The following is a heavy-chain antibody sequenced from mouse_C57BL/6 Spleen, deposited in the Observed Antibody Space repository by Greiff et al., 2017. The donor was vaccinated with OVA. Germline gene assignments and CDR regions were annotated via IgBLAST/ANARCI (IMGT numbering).Heavy chain of an antibody. CDR1: GYTFTSYW. D-gene: IGHD3-2*02. J-gene: IGHJ2*01. Sequence: QVQLQQSGAELVMPGASVKLSCKASGYTFTSYWMHWVKQRPGQGLEWIGEIDPSDSYTNYNQKFKGKSTLTVDKSSSTAYMQLSSLTSEDSAVYYCARGGTAQVDYWGQGTTLTVSS. CDR3: ARGGTAQVDY. V-gene: IGHV1-69*01. CDR2: IDPSDSYT.